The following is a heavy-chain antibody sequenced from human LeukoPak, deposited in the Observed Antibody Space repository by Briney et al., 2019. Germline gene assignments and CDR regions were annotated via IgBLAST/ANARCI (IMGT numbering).Heavy chain of an antibody. CDR2: IKEDGGST. Sequence: LTGGSLRLSCAASGFTFDDYGMSWVRQVPGKGLEWVSGIKEDGGSTGYAGSVKGRFTISRDNAKNSLYLQMNSLRAEDTALYYCARDLGYCSRTSCYEVFDSWGQGTLDTVPS. CDR1: GFTFDDYG. J-gene: IGHJ4*02. CDR3: ARDLGYCSRTSCYEVFDS. V-gene: IGHV3-20*04. D-gene: IGHD2-2*01.